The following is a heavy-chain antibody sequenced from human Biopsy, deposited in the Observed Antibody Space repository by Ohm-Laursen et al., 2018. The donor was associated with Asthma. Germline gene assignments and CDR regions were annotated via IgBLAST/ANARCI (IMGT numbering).Heavy chain of an antibody. CDR3: ASQSSGPDFWSGYYYFDC. D-gene: IGHD3-3*01. CDR1: GFTFSSYG. Sequence: SLRLSCAASGFTFSSYGMHWVRQAPGKGLEWVAVISYDGSNKYYADSVKGRFTISRDNSKNTLYLQMNSLRAEDTAVYYCASQSSGPDFWSGYYYFDCWGQGTLVTVSS. V-gene: IGHV3-30*03. J-gene: IGHJ4*02. CDR2: ISYDGSNK.